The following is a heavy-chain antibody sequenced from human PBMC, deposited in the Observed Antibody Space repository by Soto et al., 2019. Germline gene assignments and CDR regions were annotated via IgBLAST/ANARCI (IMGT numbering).Heavy chain of an antibody. CDR2: ISDSGTTL. Sequence: GSLRLSCAASGFTFSDYYMSWIRQAPGKGLEWVSYISDSGTTLYYADSVKGRFTISRDNAKNSLYLQMNSLGAEDTAVYYCARDQIEGNYYYLGMDVWGQGTTVTVSS. D-gene: IGHD6-13*01. CDR1: GFTFSDYY. V-gene: IGHV3-11*01. CDR3: ARDQIEGNYYYLGMDV. J-gene: IGHJ6*02.